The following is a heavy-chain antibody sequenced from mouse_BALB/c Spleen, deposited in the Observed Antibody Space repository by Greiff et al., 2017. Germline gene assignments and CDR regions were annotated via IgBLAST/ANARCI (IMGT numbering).Heavy chain of an antibody. CDR1: GFNIKDTY. CDR2: IDPANGNT. V-gene: IGHV14-3*02. Sequence: EVKLMESGAELVKPGASVKLSCTASGFNIKDTYMHWVKQRPEQGLEWIGRIDPANGNTKYDPKFQGKATITADTSSNTAYLQLSSLTSEDTAVYYCARSGERDYYAMDYWGQGTSVTVSS. CDR3: ARSGERDYYAMDY. D-gene: IGHD3-1*01. J-gene: IGHJ4*01.